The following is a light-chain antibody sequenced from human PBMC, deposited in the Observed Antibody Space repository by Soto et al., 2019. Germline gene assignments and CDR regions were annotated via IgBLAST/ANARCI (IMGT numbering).Light chain of an antibody. CDR1: QSVSSSY. CDR3: QHYGSSPPWT. V-gene: IGKV3-20*01. Sequence: EIVLTQSPGTLSLSPGERATLSCRASQSVSSSYLAWYQQKPGQAPRLLIYGASSRATGIPDRFSGSGSGTYLTLTIIRLEPEDFAVYYCQHYGSSPPWTFGQGTKVEIK. J-gene: IGKJ1*01. CDR2: GAS.